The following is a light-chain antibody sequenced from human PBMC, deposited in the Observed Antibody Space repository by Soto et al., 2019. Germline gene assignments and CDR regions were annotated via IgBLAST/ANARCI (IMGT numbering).Light chain of an antibody. CDR1: SSDVGDYNY. J-gene: IGLJ2*01. CDR2: DVS. CDR3: SSYTRSSTLRV. V-gene: IGLV2-14*01. Sequence: QSALTQPASVSGSPGQSITISCTGTSSDVGDYNYVSWYQQYPGKAPKLMIYDVSNRPSGVSNRFSGSKSGNTASLSISGLQAEDDADYYCSSYTRSSTLRVFGGGTKLTVL.